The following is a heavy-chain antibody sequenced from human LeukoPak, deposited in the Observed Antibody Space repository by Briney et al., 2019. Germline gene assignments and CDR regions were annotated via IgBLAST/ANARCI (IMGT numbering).Heavy chain of an antibody. Sequence: GGSLRLSCAASGFTFSSYAMNWVRQAPGKGLEWVSSISSSSSYIYYADSVKGRFTISRDNAKNSLYLQMNSLRAEDTALYYCAKGCSGGSCSWGQGTLVTVSS. CDR1: GFTFSSYA. CDR3: AKGCSGGSCS. D-gene: IGHD2-15*01. V-gene: IGHV3-21*04. J-gene: IGHJ5*02. CDR2: ISSSSSYI.